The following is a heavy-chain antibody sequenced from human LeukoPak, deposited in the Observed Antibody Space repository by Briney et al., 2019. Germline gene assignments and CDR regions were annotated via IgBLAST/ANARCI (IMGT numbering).Heavy chain of an antibody. V-gene: IGHV1-46*01. J-gene: IGHJ4*02. CDR3: ARELDSSGYYPPFDY. CDR1: GYTFTSYY. D-gene: IGHD3-22*01. Sequence: ASVKVPCKASGYTFTSYYMHWVRQAPGQGLEWMGIINPSGGSTSYAQKFQGRVTMTRDTSTSTVYMELSSLRSEDTAVYYCARELDSSGYYPPFDYWGQGTLVTVSS. CDR2: INPSGGST.